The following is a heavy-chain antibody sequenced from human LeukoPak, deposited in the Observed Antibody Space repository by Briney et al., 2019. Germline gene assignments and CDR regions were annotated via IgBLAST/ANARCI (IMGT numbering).Heavy chain of an antibody. CDR3: STGMLRGLAPVFLDY. D-gene: IGHD3-10*01. V-gene: IGHV4-61*02. J-gene: IGHJ4*02. CDR1: GGSISSGSYY. Sequence: SQTLSLTCTVSGGSISSGSYYWSWIRQPAGKGLEWIGRIYTSGSTNYNPSLKSRVTISVDTSKNQFSLNLRSVTAADTAVYYCSTGMLRGLAPVFLDYWGQGTLVTVSS. CDR2: IYTSGST.